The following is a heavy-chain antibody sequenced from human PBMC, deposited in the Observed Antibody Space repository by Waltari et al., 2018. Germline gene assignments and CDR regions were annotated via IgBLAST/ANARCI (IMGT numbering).Heavy chain of an antibody. CDR3: ARDSGKYLDP. CDR2: VYYSGST. CDR1: VGSITAYQ. D-gene: IGHD6-25*01. V-gene: IGHV4-59*01. Sequence: QMQLQESGPGLVKTSETRSLTGPVCVGSITAYQWSWIRQTPGKGLEWIGHVYYSGSTNYNPSLKSRVTISIDTPKNQFSLKLSSVAAADTAVYFCARDSGKYLDPWGQGTLVTVSS. J-gene: IGHJ5*02.